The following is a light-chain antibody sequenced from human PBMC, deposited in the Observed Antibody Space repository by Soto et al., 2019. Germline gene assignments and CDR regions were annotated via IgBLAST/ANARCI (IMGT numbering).Light chain of an antibody. J-gene: IGKJ5*01. V-gene: IGKV3-20*01. CDR2: GAS. CDR3: QQYGSSPPIT. Sequence: EIVLTQSPSTLSSFPGDRVTLSCRASQSVSSSYLAWYQQKPGQAPRLLIYGASSRATGIPDRFSGSGSGTDFTLTISRLEPEDFVVYYCQQYGSSPPITFGQGTRLEI. CDR1: QSVSSSY.